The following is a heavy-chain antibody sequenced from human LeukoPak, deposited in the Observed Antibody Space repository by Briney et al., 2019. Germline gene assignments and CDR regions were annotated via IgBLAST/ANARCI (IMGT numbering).Heavy chain of an antibody. D-gene: IGHD3-3*01. Sequence: SETLSLTRTVSGGSISSYYWSWIRQPPGKGLEWIGYIYYSGSTNYNPSLKSRVTISVDTSKNQFSLKLSSVTAADTAVYYCAREERDFWSGYPGFDPWGQGTLVTVSS. V-gene: IGHV4-59*01. CDR2: IYYSGST. CDR1: GGSISSYY. CDR3: AREERDFWSGYPGFDP. J-gene: IGHJ5*02.